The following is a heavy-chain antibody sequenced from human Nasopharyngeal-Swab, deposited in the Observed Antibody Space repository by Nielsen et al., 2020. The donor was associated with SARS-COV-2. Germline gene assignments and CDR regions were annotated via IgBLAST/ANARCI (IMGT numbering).Heavy chain of an antibody. CDR2: ISGSGGST. CDR1: GFTFSSYA. J-gene: IGHJ4*02. Sequence: GESLKISCAASGFTFSSYAMSWVRQAPGKGLEWVSAISGSGGSTYYADSVKGRFTISRDNSKNMLYLQMNSLRAEDTAVYYCAKESLRREMATMSAHDYWGQGTLVTVSS. V-gene: IGHV3-23*01. D-gene: IGHD5-24*01. CDR3: AKESLRREMATMSAHDY.